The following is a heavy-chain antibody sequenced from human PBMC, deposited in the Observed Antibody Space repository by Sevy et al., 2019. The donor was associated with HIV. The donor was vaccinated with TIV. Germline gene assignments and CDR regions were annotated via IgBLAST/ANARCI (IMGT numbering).Heavy chain of an antibody. V-gene: IGHV1-18*01. J-gene: IGHJ4*02. D-gene: IGHD2-2*01. CDR3: ARDKPQGVVVLPGAMWGGVDY. CDR1: GYTFRSYG. CDR2: ISPYTGGT. Sequence: ASVKVSCRTSGYTFRSYGISWVRQAPGQGLEWMGWISPYTGGTDFAQKVQGRVSMTSGTSTNTAYMELRSLRSDDTAVYYCARDKPQGVVVLPGAMWGGVDYWGQGTLVTVSS.